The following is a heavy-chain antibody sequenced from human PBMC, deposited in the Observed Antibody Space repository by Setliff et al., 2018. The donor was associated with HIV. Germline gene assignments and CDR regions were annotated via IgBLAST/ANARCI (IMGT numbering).Heavy chain of an antibody. J-gene: IGHJ4*02. CDR2: IYYSGST. D-gene: IGHD2-2*01. CDR1: GGSISTSTYY. Sequence: ASETLSLTCTVSGGSISTSTYYWGWIRQPPGKGLEWIGSIYYSGSTYYNSSLKSRVAISLDTSRNQFSLRLNSVTAADTAVYYCARQARYCTSNNCYRYFDSWGQGTLVTVSS. CDR3: ARQARYCTSNNCYRYFDS. V-gene: IGHV4-39*01.